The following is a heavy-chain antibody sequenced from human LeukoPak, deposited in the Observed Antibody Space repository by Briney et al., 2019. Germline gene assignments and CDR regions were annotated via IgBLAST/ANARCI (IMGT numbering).Heavy chain of an antibody. V-gene: IGHV3-23*01. Sequence: GGSLRLSCAASGFTFSSYAMSWVRQAPGKGLEWVSGIGGSGGTSYYADSVKGRFTVSRDNSKNTLYLQMNSLRAEDTAVYYCASADDYGGNSEFDYWGQGTLVTVSS. CDR3: ASADDYGGNSEFDY. CDR1: GFTFSSYA. CDR2: IGGSGGTS. D-gene: IGHD4-23*01. J-gene: IGHJ4*02.